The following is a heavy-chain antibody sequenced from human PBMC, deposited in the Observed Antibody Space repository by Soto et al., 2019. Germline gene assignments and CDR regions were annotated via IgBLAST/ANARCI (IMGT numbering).Heavy chain of an antibody. CDR3: AKGRFDVVTISPFDH. Sequence: GGVLGLSCAASGVAFSSCGMIRIRQAPGKGLGWVAVISYDGTEEKYADSVKGRATVSRDNSKNTVYLQMNRLRGDDSPIYYCAKGRFDVVTISPFDHWGQGTLVTVSS. D-gene: IGHD3-3*02. CDR2: ISYDGTEE. V-gene: IGHV3-30*19. J-gene: IGHJ4*01. CDR1: GVAFSSCG.